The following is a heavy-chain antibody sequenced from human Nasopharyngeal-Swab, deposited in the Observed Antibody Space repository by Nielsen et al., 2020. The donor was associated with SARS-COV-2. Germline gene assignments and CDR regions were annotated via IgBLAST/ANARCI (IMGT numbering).Heavy chain of an antibody. Sequence: GGSRRPSGAASDSTFRAYYMSWIRQAPGKGLEWVSYISSSGSTIYYADSVRGRFTISRDNAKNSLYLQMNSLRAEDTAVYYCARTYYYDSSGYYYVWFDPWAREPWSPSPQ. CDR3: ARTYYYDSSGYYYVWFDP. CDR2: ISSSGSTI. D-gene: IGHD3-22*01. CDR1: DSTFRAYY. V-gene: IGHV3-11*01. J-gene: IGHJ5*02.